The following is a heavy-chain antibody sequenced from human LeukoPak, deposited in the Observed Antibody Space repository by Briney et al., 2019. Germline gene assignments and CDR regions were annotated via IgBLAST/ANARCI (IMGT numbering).Heavy chain of an antibody. V-gene: IGHV4-39*07. J-gene: IGHJ5*02. CDR1: GGSIRSLGYS. CDR2: MYYTGTT. D-gene: IGHD5-12*01. Sequence: TSETLSLTCSVSGGSIRSLGYSWGWIRQPPGKGLEWIAGMYYTGTTYYNPSLKSRVTMSVDTSKNQFSLNLTSVTAADTAVFYCARSVSAYAGRGWFDPWGQGTLVTVSS. CDR3: ARSVSAYAGRGWFDP.